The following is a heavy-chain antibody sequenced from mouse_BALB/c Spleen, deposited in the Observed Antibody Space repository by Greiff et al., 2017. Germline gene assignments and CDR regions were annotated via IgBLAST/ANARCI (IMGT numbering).Heavy chain of an antibody. CDR1: GYTFTCYT. J-gene: IGHJ3*01. V-gene: IGHV1-4*01. CDR3: ARDGELRAWFAY. CDR2: INPSSGYT. Sequence: VQLQQSGAELARPGASVKMSCKASGYTFTCYTMHWVKQRPGQGLEWIGYINPSSGYTNYNQKFKDKATLTADKSSSTAYMQLSSLTSEDSAVYYCARDGELRAWFAYWGQGTLVTVSA. D-gene: IGHD2-4*01.